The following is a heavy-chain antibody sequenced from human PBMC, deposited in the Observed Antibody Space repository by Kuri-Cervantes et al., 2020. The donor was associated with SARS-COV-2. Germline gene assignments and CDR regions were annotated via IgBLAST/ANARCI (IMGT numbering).Heavy chain of an antibody. V-gene: IGHV5-51*01. Sequence: GGSLRLPCKGSGYSFTSYWIGWVRQMPGKGLEWMGIIYPGDSDTRYSPSFQGQVTISADKSISTAYLQWSSLKASDTAMYYCARYVAIYGYFDYWGQGALVTVSS. CDR3: ARYVAIYGYFDY. CDR1: GYSFTSYW. J-gene: IGHJ4*02. CDR2: IYPGDSDT. D-gene: IGHD5-18*01.